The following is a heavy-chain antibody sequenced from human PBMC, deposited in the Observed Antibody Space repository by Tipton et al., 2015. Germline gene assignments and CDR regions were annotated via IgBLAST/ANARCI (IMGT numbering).Heavy chain of an antibody. CDR2: IHHGGST. J-gene: IGHJ5*02. CDR1: GDSISSSNW. D-gene: IGHD1-26*01. V-gene: IGHV4-4*02. Sequence: TLSLTCSVSGDSISSSNWWSWVRQPPGKGLEWIGEIHHGGSTNSNPSLKSRVTISVDTSKNQFSLKLSSVTAADTAVYYCAREVGGTGGNWFDPWGQGTLVTVSS. CDR3: AREVGGTGGNWFDP.